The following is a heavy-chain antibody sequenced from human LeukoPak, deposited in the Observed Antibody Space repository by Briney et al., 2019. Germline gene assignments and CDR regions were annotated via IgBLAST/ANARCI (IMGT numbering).Heavy chain of an antibody. CDR2: VRFDGTDK. J-gene: IGHJ4*02. Sequence: GASLRLSYAASGFTFNTFGMHWVRQARGKGLEWVAFVRFDGTDKYYADSVRGRFTISRDNSKNILYLQMNSLTTDDTAVYFCARRDGYLYHFDSWGQGTLISVSS. D-gene: IGHD5-24*01. CDR3: ARRDGYLYHFDS. CDR1: GFTFNTFG. V-gene: IGHV3-30*02.